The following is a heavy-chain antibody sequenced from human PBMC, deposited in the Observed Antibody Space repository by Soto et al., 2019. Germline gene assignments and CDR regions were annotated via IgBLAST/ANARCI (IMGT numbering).Heavy chain of an antibody. CDR2: IYWDDDR. D-gene: IGHD6-19*01. CDR1: GSSVSTSGVG. V-gene: IGHV2-5*02. Sequence: QITLKESGPTLVKPTQTLTLTCTLSGSSVSTSGVGVGWIRQPPGKALEWLALIYWDDDRRYSPSLKSRLTITKDTSRTQVVLTMTTMDPVDTATYYCARLRPIAVPGTADFDYWGQGTLVTVSS. J-gene: IGHJ4*02. CDR3: ARLRPIAVPGTADFDY.